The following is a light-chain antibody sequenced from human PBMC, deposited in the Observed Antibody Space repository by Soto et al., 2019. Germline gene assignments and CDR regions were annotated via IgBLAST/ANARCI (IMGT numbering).Light chain of an antibody. CDR1: QSVSSN. CDR3: QQYKNWGALT. V-gene: IGKV3-15*01. CDR2: GAS. Sequence: EIVMTQSPATLSVSPGERATLSCRASQSVSSNLAWYQQKPGQAPRLLIYGASTRATGIPARFSGSGSGTEFTLTISSLQSEDFAVYYCQQYKNWGALTFGGGTKVEIK. J-gene: IGKJ4*01.